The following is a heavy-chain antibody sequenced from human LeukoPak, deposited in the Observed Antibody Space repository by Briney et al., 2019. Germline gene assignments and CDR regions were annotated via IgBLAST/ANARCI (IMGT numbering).Heavy chain of an antibody. V-gene: IGHV4-59*12. CDR3: ARAAYCSGASCYFDY. J-gene: IGHJ4*02. Sequence: SETLSLTCTVSGGSISSYYWSWIRQPPGKGLEWIGYIYYSGSTNYNPSLKSRVTMSVDTSKNQFSVRLTSVAAADTAVYYCARAAYCSGASCYFDYWGQGTLVTVSS. CDR2: IYYSGST. CDR1: GGSISSYY. D-gene: IGHD2-15*01.